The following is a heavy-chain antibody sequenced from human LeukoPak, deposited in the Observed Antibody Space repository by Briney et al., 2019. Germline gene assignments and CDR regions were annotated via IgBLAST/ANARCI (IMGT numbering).Heavy chain of an antibody. CDR3: AKGAEVAVAGSDYYYYYMDV. D-gene: IGHD6-19*01. Sequence: GGSLRLSCAASGITFNSYTMNWVRQAPGKGLEWVSAISGSGGSTYYADSVKGRFTISRDNSKNTLYLQMNSLRAEDTAVYYCAKGAEVAVAGSDYYYYYMDVWGKGTTVTVSS. V-gene: IGHV3-23*01. J-gene: IGHJ6*03. CDR2: ISGSGGST. CDR1: GITFNSYT.